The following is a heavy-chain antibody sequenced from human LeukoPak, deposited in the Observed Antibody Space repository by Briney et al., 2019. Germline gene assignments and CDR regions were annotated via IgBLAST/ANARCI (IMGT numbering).Heavy chain of an antibody. Sequence: KPSETLSLTCAVYGGSFSDYYWSWIRQAPGKGLEWIGEIIRRGGSNYIPSLKSRATMSIDTSNNQFSLKLRSATAADTAVYFCARGIRPGYYFDYWGQGTLVTVSS. CDR2: IIRRGGS. J-gene: IGHJ4*02. V-gene: IGHV4-34*01. CDR3: ARGIRPGYYFDY. D-gene: IGHD3-16*01. CDR1: GGSFSDYY.